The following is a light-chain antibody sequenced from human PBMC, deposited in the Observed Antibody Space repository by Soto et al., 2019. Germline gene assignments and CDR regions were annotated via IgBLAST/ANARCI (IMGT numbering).Light chain of an antibody. Sequence: DNQMTQSPSTLSASLGDRVTITCRASQSIRTWLAWYQQKPGKAPRLLMYQASSLKSGVPSRFSGSGSETEFTLTITSLQPDDTATYFCQQYSTYLWTFGQGTKVDI. J-gene: IGKJ1*01. CDR3: QQYSTYLWT. V-gene: IGKV1-5*03. CDR2: QAS. CDR1: QSIRTW.